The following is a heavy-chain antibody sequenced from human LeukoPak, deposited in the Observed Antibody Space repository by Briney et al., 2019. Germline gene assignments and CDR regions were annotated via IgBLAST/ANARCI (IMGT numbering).Heavy chain of an antibody. CDR1: GSRLTSYW. Sequence: LGESLKISFQGSGSRLTSYWIGWVRQMPGKGLEWMGIIYPGDSDTRYSPSFQGQVTISADKSISTAYLQWSSLKASDTAVYYCARPAADSSGYYPYFDYWGQGTLVTVSS. V-gene: IGHV5-51*01. CDR3: ARPAADSSGYYPYFDY. D-gene: IGHD3-22*01. J-gene: IGHJ4*02. CDR2: IYPGDSDT.